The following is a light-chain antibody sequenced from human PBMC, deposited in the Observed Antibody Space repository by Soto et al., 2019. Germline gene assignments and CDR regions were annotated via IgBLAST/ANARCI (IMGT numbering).Light chain of an antibody. Sequence: DVVTTQTHLSLSLAPGQPSSISCKSIQSLLHITGETILFWYLQKPGQSPQLLIYEVSTRVSGGPDRFSGSGSGTEFTLEISRVETDDVGIYYCMQSTQLPPTFGQGTRLEVK. V-gene: IGKV2D-29*02. J-gene: IGKJ5*01. CDR1: QSLLHITGETI. CDR3: MQSTQLPPT. CDR2: EVS.